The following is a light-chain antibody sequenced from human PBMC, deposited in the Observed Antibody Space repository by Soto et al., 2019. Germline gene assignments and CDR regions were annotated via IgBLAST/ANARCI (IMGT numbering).Light chain of an antibody. CDR3: QQKYRLPRT. CDR2: GAS. Sequence: EIRMTQSPSNLSASVGDRVTIXCRASHSVSTNFIWYQHKPGKAPKGLINGASRLHTGGPSRFSGSGSGTDFTRTISSLQPEDFATYFCQQKYRLPRTFGQGTKVDI. J-gene: IGKJ1*01. CDR1: HSVSTN. V-gene: IGKV1-39*01.